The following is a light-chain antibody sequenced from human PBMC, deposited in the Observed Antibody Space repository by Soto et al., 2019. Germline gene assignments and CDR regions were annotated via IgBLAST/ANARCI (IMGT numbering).Light chain of an antibody. CDR3: QQYFSPPLT. CDR2: WAS. V-gene: IGKV4-1*01. J-gene: IGKJ4*01. CDR1: QSVVYSSNNKNY. Sequence: DIVMTQSPDSLAVSLGERATINCKSSQSVVYSSNNKNYLAWYQQKPGQPPKLLIYWASTRESGVPDRVSGSGSGTDFTLTISSLQAEDVAVYYCQQYFSPPLTFGGGTKVEIK.